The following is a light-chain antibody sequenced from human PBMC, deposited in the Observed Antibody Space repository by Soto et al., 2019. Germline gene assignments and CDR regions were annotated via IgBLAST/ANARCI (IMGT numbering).Light chain of an antibody. Sequence: QSVLTQPASVSGSPGQSITISCTGTSSDVGSYNLVSWYQQHPGKAPKLMIYEASKRPSGVSNRFSGSKSGNTASLTISGLQADDEADYHCSSYAGGSTVIFGGGTKQTVL. CDR1: SSDVGSYNL. J-gene: IGLJ2*01. V-gene: IGLV2-23*01. CDR2: EAS. CDR3: SSYAGGSTVI.